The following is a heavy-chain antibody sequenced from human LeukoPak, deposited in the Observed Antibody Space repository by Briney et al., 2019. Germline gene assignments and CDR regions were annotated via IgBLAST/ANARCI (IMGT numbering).Heavy chain of an antibody. CDR2: IDWNDDQ. V-gene: IGHV2-70*11. D-gene: IGHD3-10*01. CDR3: ARMGSAAYNYFDY. Sequence: SGPALVKPTQTLTLTCTLSGFSLSTSGMCVTWLRQPPGKALEWLARIDWNDDQYYSTSLKTRLTISKDTSKNQVVLTMTNMDPEDTATYYCARMGSAAYNYFDYWGQGTLVTVSS. CDR1: GFSLSTSGMC. J-gene: IGHJ4*02.